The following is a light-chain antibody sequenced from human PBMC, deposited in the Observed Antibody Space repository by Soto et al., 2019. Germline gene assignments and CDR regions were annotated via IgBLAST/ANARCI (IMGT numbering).Light chain of an antibody. CDR2: DAS. Sequence: EIVLTQSPTTLSLSPGERATLSCRASQSVSSYFAWYQQKPGQAPRLLIYDASTRAAGIPARFSGSGSGTDFTLTISSLEPEDFAAYYCEQRSDWPLTFGGGTKVEIQ. CDR1: QSVSSY. J-gene: IGKJ4*01. CDR3: EQRSDWPLT. V-gene: IGKV3-11*01.